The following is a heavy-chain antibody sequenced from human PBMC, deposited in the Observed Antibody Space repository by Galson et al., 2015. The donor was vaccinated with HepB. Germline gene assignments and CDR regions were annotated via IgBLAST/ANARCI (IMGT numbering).Heavy chain of an antibody. V-gene: IGHV5-10-1*01. J-gene: IGHJ6*02. D-gene: IGHD6-13*01. Sequence: QSGAEVKKPGESLRISCKGSGYSFTSYWISWVRQMPGKGLEWMGRIDPSDSYTNYSPSFQGHVTISADKSISTAYLQWSSLKASDTAMYYCARHCRKRGGSSWYLGYYYYGMDVWGQGTTVTVSS. CDR2: IDPSDSYT. CDR3: ARHCRKRGGSSWYLGYYYYGMDV. CDR1: GYSFTSYW.